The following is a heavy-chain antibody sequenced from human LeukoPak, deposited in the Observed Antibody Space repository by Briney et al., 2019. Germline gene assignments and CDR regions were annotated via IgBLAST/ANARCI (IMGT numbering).Heavy chain of an antibody. Sequence: GGSLRLSCAASGFTFSRYSMNWVRQAPGKGLEWVSYINSGSSYMYYPDSVKGRFTISRDNAKNSLYLQMDSLRDEDTAVYYCAREDDDWGPNTFDVWGQGTVVTVSS. J-gene: IGHJ3*01. CDR1: GFTFSRYS. D-gene: IGHD7-27*01. CDR3: AREDDDWGPNTFDV. V-gene: IGHV3-48*02. CDR2: INSGSSYM.